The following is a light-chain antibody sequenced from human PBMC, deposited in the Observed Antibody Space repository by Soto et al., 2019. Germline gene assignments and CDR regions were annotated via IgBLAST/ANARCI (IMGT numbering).Light chain of an antibody. CDR3: QQYKSYWT. CDR1: QSISSY. CDR2: KAS. V-gene: IGKV1-5*03. J-gene: IGKJ1*01. Sequence: DIQMTQTQSSLSASVGDRVTITCRASQSISSYLNWYQQKPGKAPKLLIYKASSLESGVPSRFSGSGSGTEFTLTINSLQPDDFATYYCQQYKSYWTFGQGTKVHIK.